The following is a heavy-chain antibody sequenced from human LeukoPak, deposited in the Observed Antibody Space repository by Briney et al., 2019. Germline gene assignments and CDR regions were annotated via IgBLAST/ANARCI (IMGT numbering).Heavy chain of an antibody. CDR2: MNPDGSVK. V-gene: IGHV3-7*01. Sequence: GGSLRLSCAASGFPFSSSYMTWVRQATGKGLEWVATMNPDGSVKNYVDSVKGRFTISRDNAKNSLSLKMNSLRAEDTAVYYCASPNHGDHDAFDFWGQGTLVTVSS. J-gene: IGHJ3*01. CDR3: ASPNHGDHDAFDF. CDR1: GFPFSSSY. D-gene: IGHD4-17*01.